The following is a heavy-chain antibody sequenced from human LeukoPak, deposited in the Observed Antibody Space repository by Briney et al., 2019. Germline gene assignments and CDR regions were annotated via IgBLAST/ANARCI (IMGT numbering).Heavy chain of an antibody. CDR3: ARNGKFDNWFDP. D-gene: IGHD1-26*01. CDR2: INPNSGAT. J-gene: IGHJ5*02. V-gene: IGHV1-2*02. CDR1: EYPFTDYY. Sequence: GASVKVSCKASEYPFTDYYIHWVRQAPGQGLEWMGWINPNSGATNYAQKFQGRVTMTTDTSISTAYLDLGRLTTDDTAVYYCARNGKFDNWFDPWGPGTLVAVSS.